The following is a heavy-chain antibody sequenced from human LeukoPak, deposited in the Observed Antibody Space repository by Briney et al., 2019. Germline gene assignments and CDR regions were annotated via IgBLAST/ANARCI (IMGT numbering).Heavy chain of an antibody. D-gene: IGHD6-13*01. CDR3: ARSSSSYDAFDI. CDR1: GHTFTSYY. Sequence: ASVKVSCKAPGHTFTSYYMHWVRQAPGQGLEWMGIINPSGGSTSYAQKFQGRVTMTRDTSTSTVYMELSSLRSEDTAVYYCARSSSSYDAFDIWGQGTMVTVSS. J-gene: IGHJ3*02. V-gene: IGHV1-46*01. CDR2: INPSGGST.